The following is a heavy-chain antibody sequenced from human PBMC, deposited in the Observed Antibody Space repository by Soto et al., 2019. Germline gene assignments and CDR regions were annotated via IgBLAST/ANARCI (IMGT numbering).Heavy chain of an antibody. CDR3: ARIDSGTTIYYYYYGMDV. CDR1: GGTFSSYA. Sequence: SVKVSCKASGGTFSSYAISWVRQAPGQGLEWMGGIIPIFGTANYAQKFQGRVTITADESTSTAYMELSSLRSEDTAVYYCARIDSGTTIYYYYYGMDVWGQGTTVTVSS. D-gene: IGHD1-1*01. J-gene: IGHJ6*02. V-gene: IGHV1-69*13. CDR2: IIPIFGTA.